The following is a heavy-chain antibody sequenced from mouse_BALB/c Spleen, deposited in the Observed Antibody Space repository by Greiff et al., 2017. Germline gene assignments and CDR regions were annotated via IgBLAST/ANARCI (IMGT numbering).Heavy chain of an antibody. CDR1: GFNIKDPY. Sequence: VQLQQSGAELVKPGASVKLSCTASGFNIKDPYMHWVKQRPEQGLEWIGRIDPANGNTKYDPKFQGKATITADTSSNTAYLQLSSLTSEDTAVYYCARGLLRFLFDYWGQGTTLTVSS. J-gene: IGHJ2*01. CDR2: IDPANGNT. V-gene: IGHV14-3*02. CDR3: ARGLLRFLFDY. D-gene: IGHD1-1*01.